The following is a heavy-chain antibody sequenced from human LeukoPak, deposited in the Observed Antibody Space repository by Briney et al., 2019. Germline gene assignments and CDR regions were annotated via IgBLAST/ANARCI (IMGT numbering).Heavy chain of an antibody. V-gene: IGHV4-34*01. Sequence: SETLSLTCAVYGGSFSGYYWSWIRQPPGKGLEWIGEINHSGSTNYNPSLKSRVTISVDTSKNQFSLKLSSVTAADTAVYYCAGSGYRVSYWGQGTLVTVSS. D-gene: IGHD3-16*02. CDR2: INHSGST. CDR3: AGSGYRVSY. J-gene: IGHJ4*02. CDR1: GGSFSGYY.